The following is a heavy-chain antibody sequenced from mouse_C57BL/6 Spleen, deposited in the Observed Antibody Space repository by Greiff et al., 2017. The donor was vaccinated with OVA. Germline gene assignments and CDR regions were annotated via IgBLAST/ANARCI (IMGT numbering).Heavy chain of an antibody. CDR3: ARPPFYYYGSSLFY. J-gene: IGHJ2*01. CDR1: GYTFTSYW. D-gene: IGHD1-1*01. Sequence: QVQLQQPGTELVKPGASVKLSCKASGYTFTSYWMHWVKQRPGQGHEWIGNINPSNGGTNYNEKFKSKATLTVDKSSSTAYMQLSSLTSEDSAVYYCARPPFYYYGSSLFYWGQGTTLTVSS. V-gene: IGHV1-53*01. CDR2: INPSNGGT.